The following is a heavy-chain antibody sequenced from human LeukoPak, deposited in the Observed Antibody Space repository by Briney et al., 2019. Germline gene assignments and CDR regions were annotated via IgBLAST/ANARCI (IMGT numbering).Heavy chain of an antibody. CDR1: GGSISSSNYY. D-gene: IGHD6-19*01. J-gene: IGHJ4*02. Sequence: SETLSLTCTVSGGSISSSNYYWGWIRQPPGKGLEWIGSFYYSGSTYQNPSLKSRVTISVDTSKNQFSLNVSSVTAADTAVYYCARQSSGWPGFDYWGQGTLVTVSS. CDR2: FYYSGST. V-gene: IGHV4-39*01. CDR3: ARQSSGWPGFDY.